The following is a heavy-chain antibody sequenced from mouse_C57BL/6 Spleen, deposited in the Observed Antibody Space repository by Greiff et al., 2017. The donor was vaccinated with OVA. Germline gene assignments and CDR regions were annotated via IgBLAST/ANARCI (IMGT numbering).Heavy chain of an antibody. CDR2: INPNNGGT. J-gene: IGHJ4*01. CDR1: GYTFTDYY. CDR3: ARTTVVAEYAMDY. V-gene: IGHV1-26*01. Sequence: EVQQQQSGPELVKPGASVKISCKASGYTFTDYYMNWVKQSHGKSLEWIGDINPNNGGTSYNQKFKGKATLTVDKSSSTAYMELRSLTSEDSAVYYCARTTVVAEYAMDYWGQGTSVTVSS. D-gene: IGHD1-1*01.